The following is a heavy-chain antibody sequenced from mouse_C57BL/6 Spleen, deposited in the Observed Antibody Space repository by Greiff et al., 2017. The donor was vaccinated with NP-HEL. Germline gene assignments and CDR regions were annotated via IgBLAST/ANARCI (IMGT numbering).Heavy chain of an antibody. J-gene: IGHJ4*01. D-gene: IGHD2-1*01. V-gene: IGHV1-39*01. CDR3: ERGGNYDYAMDY. Sequence: EVQLQQSGPELVKPGASVKISCKASGYSFTDYNMNWVKQSNGKSLEWIGVINPNYGTTSYNQKFKGKATLTVDQSSSTAYMQINSLTSEDSAVYSGERGGNYDYAMDYWGKGPSAPVSS. CDR1: GYSFTDYN. CDR2: INPNYGTT.